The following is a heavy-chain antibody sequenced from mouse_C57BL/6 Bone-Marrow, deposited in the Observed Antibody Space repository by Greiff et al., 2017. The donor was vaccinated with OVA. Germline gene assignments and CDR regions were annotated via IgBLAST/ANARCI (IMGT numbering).Heavy chain of an antibody. D-gene: IGHD1-1*01. CDR1: GYTFTSYG. Sequence: VQLQQSGAELARPGASVKLSCKASGYTFTSYGISWVKQRTGQGLEWIGEISPRSGNTYYNEKFKGKATLTADKSSSTASMELRSLTSEDSAVYFCARGDYGSRSYYYAMDYWGQGTSVTVSS. CDR3: ARGDYGSRSYYYAMDY. CDR2: ISPRSGNT. V-gene: IGHV1-81*01. J-gene: IGHJ4*01.